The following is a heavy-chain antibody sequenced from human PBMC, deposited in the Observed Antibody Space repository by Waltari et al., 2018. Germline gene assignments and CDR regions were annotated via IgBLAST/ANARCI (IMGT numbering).Heavy chain of an antibody. V-gene: IGHV1-69*05. D-gene: IGHD3-16*01. CDR2: FIPIFGTA. CDR1: GGTFSSYA. J-gene: IGHJ6*02. CDR3: ASAYAWGYYGMDV. Sequence: QVQLVQSGAEVKKPGSSVKVSCKASGGTFSSYAISWVRQAPGQGLEWMGGFIPIFGTANYAQKFQGRVTITTDESTSTAYMELSSVTAADTAVYYCASAYAWGYYGMDVWGQGTTITVSS.